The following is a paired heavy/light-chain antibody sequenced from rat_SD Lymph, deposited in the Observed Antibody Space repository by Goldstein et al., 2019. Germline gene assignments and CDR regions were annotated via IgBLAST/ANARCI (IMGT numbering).Heavy chain of an antibody. CDR2: ISYDGSST. V-gene: IGHV5-29*01. CDR1: GFTFSNYG. CDR3: TRGGFGLLHP. Sequence: EVQLVESGGGLVQPGRSMKLSCAASGFTFSNYGMAWVRQAPTKGLEWVATISYDGSSTYYRDSVKGRFTISRDNAKSTLYLQMNSLRSEDTATYYCTRGGFGLLHPWGQGVMVTVSS. D-gene: IGHD1-1*01. J-gene: IGHJ2*01.
Light chain of an antibody. V-gene: IGKV2S6*01. Sequence: DIVMTQGALPNPVPSGESASITCQSSKSLLHSNGKTYLNWYLQRPGQSPQLLIYWMSTRASGVSDRFSGSGSGTDFTLKISSVEAEDVGVYYCQQFLEYPLTFGSGTKLEIK. CDR2: WMS. CDR3: QQFLEYPLT. J-gene: IGKJ5*01. CDR1: KSLLHSNGKTY.